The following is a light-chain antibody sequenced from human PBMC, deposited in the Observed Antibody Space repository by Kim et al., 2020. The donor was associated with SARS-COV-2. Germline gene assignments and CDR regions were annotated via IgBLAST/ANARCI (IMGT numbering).Light chain of an antibody. CDR3: QEYNNWPPWT. V-gene: IGKV3-15*01. J-gene: IGKJ1*01. CDR1: PSVSSN. CDR2: DAS. Sequence: SPGERATLSCRASPSVSSNLAWYQQKPGQVPRLLIYDASIRATGIPARFSGSGSGTEFTLTISSLQSEDFATYYCQEYNNWPPWTFGQGNKVDIK.